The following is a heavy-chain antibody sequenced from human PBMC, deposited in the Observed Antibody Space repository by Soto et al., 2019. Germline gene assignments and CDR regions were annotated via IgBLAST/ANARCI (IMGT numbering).Heavy chain of an antibody. CDR2: INPNSGGT. J-gene: IGHJ4*02. D-gene: IGHD2-2*01. Sequence: ASVKVSCKASGYTFTGYYMHWVRQAPGQGLEWMGWINPNSGGTNYAQKFQGWVTMTRDTSISTAYMELSRLRSDDTAVYYCERGDIVVVPAATEFDYWGQGTLVTVSS. CDR1: GYTFTGYY. CDR3: ERGDIVVVPAATEFDY. V-gene: IGHV1-2*04.